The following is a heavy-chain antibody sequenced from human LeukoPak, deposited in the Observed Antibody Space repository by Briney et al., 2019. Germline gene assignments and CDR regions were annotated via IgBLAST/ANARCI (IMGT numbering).Heavy chain of an antibody. CDR1: GGSISSYY. CDR3: ATTKAAARGAFDI. CDR2: IYYSGST. V-gene: IGHV4-59*01. D-gene: IGHD6-6*01. J-gene: IGHJ3*02. Sequence: SETLSLTCTVSGGSISSYYWSWIRQPPGKGLEWIGYIYYSGSTNYNPSLKSRVTISVDTSKNQFSLKLSSVTAADTAVYYCATTKAAARGAFDIWGQGTMVTVPS.